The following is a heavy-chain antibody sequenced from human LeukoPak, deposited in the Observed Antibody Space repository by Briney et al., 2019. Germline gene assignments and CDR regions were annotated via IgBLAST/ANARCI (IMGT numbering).Heavy chain of an antibody. Sequence: SETLSLTCTVSGGSVSSGSYYWSWMRQPPGKGLEWIGYIYYSGSTNYNPSLKSRVTISVDTSKNQYSLKLNSVTAADTAVYYCARDVVGAHDAFDIWGQGTMVTVSS. CDR1: GGSVSSGSYY. CDR3: ARDVVGAHDAFDI. J-gene: IGHJ3*02. D-gene: IGHD1-26*01. V-gene: IGHV4-61*01. CDR2: IYYSGST.